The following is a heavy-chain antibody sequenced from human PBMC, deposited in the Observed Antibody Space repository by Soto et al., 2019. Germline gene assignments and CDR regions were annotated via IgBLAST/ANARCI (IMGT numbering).Heavy chain of an antibody. CDR3: AKGRSALPIFDY. Sequence: EVQLLESGGGWGQPGGSLRLSCAASGFSFSSFAMNWVRQAPGKGLEWVSFISGGGGNTDYADSVKGRFRVSRDNSKNTLDLVMNSPRVEDTGIFFCAKGRSALPIFDYWGQGALVTVS. V-gene: IGHV3-23*01. D-gene: IGHD2-21*01. CDR2: ISGGGGNT. CDR1: GFSFSSFA. J-gene: IGHJ4*02.